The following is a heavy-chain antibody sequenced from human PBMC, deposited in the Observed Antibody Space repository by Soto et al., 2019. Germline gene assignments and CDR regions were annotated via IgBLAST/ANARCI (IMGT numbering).Heavy chain of an antibody. Sequence: ASVKVSCKASGYTFTSYGISWVRQAPGQELERMGWISAYNGNTNYAQKLQGRVTMTTDTSTSTAYMELRSLRSDDTAVYYCASSMITFWGVIGYPMDYWGQGTLVTVSS. CDR1: GYTFTSYG. CDR3: ASSMITFWGVIGYPMDY. V-gene: IGHV1-18*01. J-gene: IGHJ4*02. CDR2: ISAYNGNT. D-gene: IGHD3-16*02.